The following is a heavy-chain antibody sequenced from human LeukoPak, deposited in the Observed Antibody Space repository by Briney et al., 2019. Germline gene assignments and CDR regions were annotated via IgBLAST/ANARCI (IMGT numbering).Heavy chain of an antibody. V-gene: IGHV1-2*02. J-gene: IGHJ4*02. D-gene: IGHD3-22*01. CDR2: INPNDGAT. CDR3: ARTFPTYYYDSSGYYLNY. CDR1: GYTFTGYY. Sequence: ASVKVSCKASGYTFTGYYMHWVRQAPRQGLEWMGWINPNDGATNYAQKFQGRVTMTRDTSINTAYMELSRLRSDDTAVYYCARTFPTYYYDSSGYYLNYWGQGTLVAAAS.